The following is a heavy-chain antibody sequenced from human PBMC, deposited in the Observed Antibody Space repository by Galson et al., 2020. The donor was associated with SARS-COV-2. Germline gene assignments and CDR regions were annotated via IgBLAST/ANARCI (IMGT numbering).Heavy chain of an antibody. V-gene: IGHV4-59*08. CDR2: FHSDGST. Sequence: SETLSLTCSVSGGSISSDYWSWIRQPPGKGLEWIGFFHSDGSTNYNSSLKSRVTISVDTSKNQFSLNLTSVTAADTAVYYCAMYTTSSVAFDYWGQGTLVTVSS. CDR1: GGSISSDY. D-gene: IGHD6-6*01. CDR3: AMYTTSSVAFDY. J-gene: IGHJ4*02.